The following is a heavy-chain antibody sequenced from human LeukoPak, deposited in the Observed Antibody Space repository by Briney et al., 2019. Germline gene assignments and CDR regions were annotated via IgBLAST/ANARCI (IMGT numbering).Heavy chain of an antibody. CDR2: INPNSGGT. CDR3: ARDNREPPYYYYYYMDV. V-gene: IGHV1-2*02. CDR1: GYTFTGYY. Sequence: ASVKVSCKASGYTFTGYYMHWVRQAPGQGLEWMGWINPNSGGTNYAQKFQGRVTMTRDMSTSTVYMELSSLRSEDTAVYYCARDNREPPYYYYYYMDVWGKGTTVTVSS. J-gene: IGHJ6*03. D-gene: IGHD1-26*01.